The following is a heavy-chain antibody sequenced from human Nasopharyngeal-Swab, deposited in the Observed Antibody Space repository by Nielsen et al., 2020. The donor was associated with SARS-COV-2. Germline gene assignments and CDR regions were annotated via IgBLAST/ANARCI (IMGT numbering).Heavy chain of an antibody. CDR1: GFTFRSYA. J-gene: IGHJ6*02. CDR2: ISGSDHTT. CDR3: ARDPRGLWDSYGMDV. V-gene: IGHV3-23*01. D-gene: IGHD1-26*01. Sequence: GGSLRLSCAASGFTFRSYAISWVRQAPGKGLEWVSVISGSDHTTYYADSVKGRFTISRDNSKNTLYLQMNSLRAEDTAVYYCARDPRGLWDSYGMDVWGQGTTVTVS.